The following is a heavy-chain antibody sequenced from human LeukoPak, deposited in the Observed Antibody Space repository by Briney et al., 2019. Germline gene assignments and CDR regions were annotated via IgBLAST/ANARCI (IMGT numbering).Heavy chain of an antibody. D-gene: IGHD6-6*01. CDR2: IKQDETEK. Sequence: RTGGSLRLSCTASGFTFSNFWMGWVRQAPGKGLEWVANIKQDETEKFYLGSVKGRFTISRDNSKNTLYLQMSSLRADDTAVYYCVKDRSIAAPNNDFFDSWGQGALVTVSS. CDR1: GFTFSNFW. V-gene: IGHV3-7*01. CDR3: VKDRSIAAPNNDFFDS. J-gene: IGHJ4*02.